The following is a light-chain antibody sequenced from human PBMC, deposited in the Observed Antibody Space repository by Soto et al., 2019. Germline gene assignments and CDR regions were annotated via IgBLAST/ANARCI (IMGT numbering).Light chain of an antibody. Sequence: QSALTQPPSVSGSPGQSITISCTGTSNDIGDYNFVSWYQHHPGKAPKLMIFEVNNRPSGVSLRFSGSKSGNTASLTISGLQAEDEADYYCSSYTNTDTLVFGGGTKLTVL. V-gene: IGLV2-14*01. J-gene: IGLJ3*02. CDR3: SSYTNTDTLV. CDR1: SNDIGDYNF. CDR2: EVN.